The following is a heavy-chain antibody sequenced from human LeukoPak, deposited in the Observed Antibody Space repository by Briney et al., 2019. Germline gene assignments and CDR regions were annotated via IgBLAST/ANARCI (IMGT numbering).Heavy chain of an antibody. D-gene: IGHD3-22*01. J-gene: IGHJ4*02. CDR1: GFTFSSYA. CDR2: ISGSGGST. V-gene: IGHV3-23*01. CDR3: ASRNFYESGHYGIAY. Sequence: GGSLRLSCAASGFTFSSYAMNWVRQAPGKGLEWVSGISGSGGSTYYADSVKGRFTISRDNSKNKLSLHMSSLRAEDTAVYYCASRNFYESGHYGIAYWGQGTLVTVSS.